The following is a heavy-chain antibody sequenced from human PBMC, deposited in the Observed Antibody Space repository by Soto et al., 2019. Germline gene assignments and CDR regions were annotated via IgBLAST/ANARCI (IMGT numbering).Heavy chain of an antibody. CDR2: IDPTDSYT. CDR1: GYNFSDYW. J-gene: IGHJ4*02. V-gene: IGHV5-10-1*01. D-gene: IGHD3-16*01. Sequence: GESLKISCQGSGYNFSDYWINWVRQVPGKGLEWLGRIDPTDSYTRYGPSFRGHVTISLDKSINTVYVQWSSLKASDSAMYYCVRYNYGITAPWGQGTLVTVSS. CDR3: VRYNYGITAP.